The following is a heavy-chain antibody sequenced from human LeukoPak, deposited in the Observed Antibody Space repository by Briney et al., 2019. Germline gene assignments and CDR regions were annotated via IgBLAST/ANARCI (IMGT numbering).Heavy chain of an antibody. V-gene: IGHV3-48*04. CDR3: AREVTMVRGVMVPVSEFDY. CDR2: ISSSSSTI. D-gene: IGHD3-10*01. CDR1: GFTFSSYS. Sequence: PGGSLRLSCAASGFTFSSYSMNWVRQAPGKGLEWVSYISSSSSTIYYADSVKGRFTISRDNAKNSLYLQMNSLRAEDTAVYYCAREVTMVRGVMVPVSEFDYWGQGTLVTVSS. J-gene: IGHJ4*02.